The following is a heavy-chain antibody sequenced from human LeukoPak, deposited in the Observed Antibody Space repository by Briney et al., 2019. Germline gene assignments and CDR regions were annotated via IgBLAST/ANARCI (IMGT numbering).Heavy chain of an antibody. J-gene: IGHJ4*02. CDR1: GFTLSSYW. Sequence: PGGSLRLSCAASGFTLSSYWMSWVRQAPGKGLEWVAKIKEDGSGKYYGDSVKGRFTVSRDNAKNSLYLQMNSLRAEDTALYFCARGRGYNYIYWGQGTLVTVSS. V-gene: IGHV3-7*03. D-gene: IGHD5-18*01. CDR2: IKEDGSGK. CDR3: ARGRGYNYIY.